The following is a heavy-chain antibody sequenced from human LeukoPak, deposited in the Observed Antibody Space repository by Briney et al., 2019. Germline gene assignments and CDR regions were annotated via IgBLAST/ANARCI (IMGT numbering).Heavy chain of an antibody. CDR2: IYYSGST. CDR3: ARSSLDWLTYYFDY. V-gene: IGHV4-39*07. J-gene: IGHJ4*02. Sequence: SETLSLTCTVSGGSISSSGYYWGWIRQPPGKGLEWIGSIYYSGSTYYNPSLTSRVTISVDTSKNHFSLKVTSVTAADTAVYYCARSSLDWLTYYFDYWGQGTLVAVSS. D-gene: IGHD3/OR15-3a*01. CDR1: GGSISSSGYY.